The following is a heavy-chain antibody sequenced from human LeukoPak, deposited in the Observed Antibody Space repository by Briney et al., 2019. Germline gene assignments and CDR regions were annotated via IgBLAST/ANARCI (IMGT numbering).Heavy chain of an antibody. D-gene: IGHD6-6*01. Sequence: GGSLRLSRTASGFTFSTYAMSWVRQAPGKGLEWFSAITGGGDDTYYADSVKGRFTISRDNSKNTLYLQMNSLRVEDTAVYYCAKGSSSSRPYYFDYWGQGALVTASS. CDR1: GFTFSTYA. CDR3: AKGSSSSRPYYFDY. J-gene: IGHJ4*02. CDR2: ITGGGDDT. V-gene: IGHV3-23*01.